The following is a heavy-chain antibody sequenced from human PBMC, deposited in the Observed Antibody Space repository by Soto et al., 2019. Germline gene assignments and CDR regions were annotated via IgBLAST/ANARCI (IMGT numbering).Heavy chain of an antibody. CDR3: ARPMRDRTFYHGLPV. V-gene: IGHV1-69*13. CDR2: IIPMFGTP. D-gene: IGHD3-22*01. CDR1: GGTFSKYA. Sequence: SVKVSCKASGGTFSKYAISWVRQAPGQGLEWLGGIIPMFGTPNYAQKFQGRVTISADESATTAYLELSSLRSADTAVYFCARPMRDRTFYHGLPVSGQGATVTVSS. J-gene: IGHJ6*02.